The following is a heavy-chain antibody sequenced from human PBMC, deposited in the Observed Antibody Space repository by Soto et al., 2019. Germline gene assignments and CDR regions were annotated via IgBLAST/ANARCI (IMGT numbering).Heavy chain of an antibody. V-gene: IGHV1-2*02. CDR1: GYTFTGYY. CDR3: AGVWFGAIEFDH. CDR2: INPNGGGT. D-gene: IGHD3-10*01. J-gene: IGHJ4*02. Sequence: QVQLVQSGAEVKRPGAAVKVSCKASGYTFTGYYIHWVRQAPGQGLEWMGSINPNGGGTNYAQKYQCRITLTRDTSFSAASMGLRRMRSDDPAVYFCAGVWFGAIEFDHWGQGALLTVSS.